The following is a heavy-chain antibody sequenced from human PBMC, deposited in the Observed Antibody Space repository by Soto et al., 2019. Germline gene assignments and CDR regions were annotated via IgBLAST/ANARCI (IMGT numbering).Heavy chain of an antibody. CDR1: GFTFSSYA. Sequence: GGSLRLSCAASGFTFSSYAMHWVRQAPGKGLEWVAVISYDGSNKYYADSVKGRFTISRDNSKNTLYLQMNSLRAEDTAVYYCVRVVLVVGADYWGQGTLVTVSS. V-gene: IGHV3-30-3*01. D-gene: IGHD1-26*01. CDR2: ISYDGSNK. J-gene: IGHJ4*02. CDR3: VRVVLVVGADY.